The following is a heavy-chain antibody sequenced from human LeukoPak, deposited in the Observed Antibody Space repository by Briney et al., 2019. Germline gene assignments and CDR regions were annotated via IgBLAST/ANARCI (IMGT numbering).Heavy chain of an antibody. CDR3: ERRTGAKRYYFDL. CDR1: GFDLSNYG. J-gene: IGHJ4*02. CDR2: IWYDGSNR. V-gene: IGHV3-33*01. Sequence: GGSLRLSCAVSGFDLSNYGMHWVRQAPGKGLEWVTVIWYDGSNRYYADSVKGRITISRDTSENTVSLQINNVKVDDTAIYYCERRTGAKRYYFDLWGQGILVTVSS.